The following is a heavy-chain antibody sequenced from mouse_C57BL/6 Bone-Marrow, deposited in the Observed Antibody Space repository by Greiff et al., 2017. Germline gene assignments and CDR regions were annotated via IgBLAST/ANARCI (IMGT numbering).Heavy chain of an antibody. CDR2: MHPNGGSP. CDR1: GYTFTNYW. Sequence: VQLQQPGAELVKPGASVKLSCKASGYTFTNYWMHWVKQRPGQGLEWIGMMHPNGGSPDYNEKFKSRATLSVDKSSRPAYMELSSLTSEDSAVYYCARSYDYDDYTMDYWGQGTSVTVSS. CDR3: ARSYDYDDYTMDY. V-gene: IGHV1-64*01. D-gene: IGHD2-4*01. J-gene: IGHJ4*01.